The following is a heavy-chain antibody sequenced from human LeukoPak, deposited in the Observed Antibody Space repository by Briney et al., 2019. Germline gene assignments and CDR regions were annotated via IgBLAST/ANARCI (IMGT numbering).Heavy chain of an antibody. CDR3: ARCRYCSSTSCLGHYYYYGMDV. D-gene: IGHD2-2*01. Sequence: SVKVSCRASGGTFSSYAISWVRQAPGQGLEWMGGIIPIFGTANYAQKFQGRVTITADESTSTAYMELSSLRSEDTAVYYCARCRYCSSTSCLGHYYYYGMDVWGKGTTVTVSS. CDR2: IIPIFGTA. V-gene: IGHV1-69*01. CDR1: GGTFSSYA. J-gene: IGHJ6*04.